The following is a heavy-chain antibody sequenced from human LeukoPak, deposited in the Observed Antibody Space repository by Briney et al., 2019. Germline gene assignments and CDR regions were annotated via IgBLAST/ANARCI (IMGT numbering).Heavy chain of an antibody. Sequence: GGSLRLSCAASGFTFSSYEMNWVRQAPGKGLEWVSYISSSGSTIYYADSVKGRFTISRDNAKNSLYLQMNSLRAEDTAVYFCAKAYSGHVHPSFDYWGQGTLVTVSS. CDR1: GFTFSSYE. V-gene: IGHV3-48*03. D-gene: IGHD5-12*01. J-gene: IGHJ4*02. CDR2: ISSSGSTI. CDR3: AKAYSGHVHPSFDY.